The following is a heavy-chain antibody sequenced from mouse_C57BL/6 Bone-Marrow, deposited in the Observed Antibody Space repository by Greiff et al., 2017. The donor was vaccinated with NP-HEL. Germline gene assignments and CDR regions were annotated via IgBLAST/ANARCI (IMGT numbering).Heavy chain of an antibody. CDR1: GFTFSSYA. Sequence: EVQRVESGGGLVKPGGSLKLSCAASGFTFSSYAMSWVRQTPEKRLEWVATISDGGSYTYYPDNVKGRFTISRDNAKNNLYLQMSHLKSEDTAMYYCARDRNGRFAYWGQGTLVTVSA. CDR2: ISDGGSYT. J-gene: IGHJ3*01. CDR3: ARDRNGRFAY. V-gene: IGHV5-4*01.